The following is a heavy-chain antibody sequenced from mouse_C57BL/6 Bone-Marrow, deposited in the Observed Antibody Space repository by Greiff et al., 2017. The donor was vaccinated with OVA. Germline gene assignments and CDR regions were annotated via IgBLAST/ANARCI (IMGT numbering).Heavy chain of an antibody. CDR3: ARGGWLLGYFDY. CDR1: GYTFTSYG. J-gene: IGHJ2*01. V-gene: IGHV1-81*01. D-gene: IGHD2-3*01. Sequence: VQLVESGAELARPGASVKLSCKASGYTFTSYGISWVKQRTGQGLEWIGEIYPRSGNTYYNEKFKGKATLTADKSSSTAYMELRSLTSEDSAVYFCARGGWLLGYFDYWGQGTTLTVSS. CDR2: IYPRSGNT.